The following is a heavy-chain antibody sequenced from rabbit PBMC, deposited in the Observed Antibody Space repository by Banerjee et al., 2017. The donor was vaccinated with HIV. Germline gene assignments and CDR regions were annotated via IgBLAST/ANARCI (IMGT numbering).Heavy chain of an antibody. J-gene: IGHJ4*01. Sequence: QQQLEESGGGLVKPGGTLTLTCKASGFSFSSSYYMCWVRQAPGKGLEWIACIYAGSSGSTYYASWAKGRFTISKTSSTTVTLQVTSLTAADTATYFCARDGVDKTVDLDLWGPGTLVTVS. CDR3: ARDGVDKTVDLDL. V-gene: IGHV1S45*01. CDR1: GFSFSSSYY. D-gene: IGHD1-1*01. CDR2: IYAGSSGST.